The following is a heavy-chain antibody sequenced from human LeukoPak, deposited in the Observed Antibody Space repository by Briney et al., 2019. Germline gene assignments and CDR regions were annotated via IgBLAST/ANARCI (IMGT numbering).Heavy chain of an antibody. CDR1: GYTFTSNY. V-gene: IGHV1-46*01. J-gene: IGHJ4*02. CDR2: VNPLSGRT. Sequence: ASVKVSCKASGYTFTSNYIHWVRHAPGQGLEWMGLVNPLSGRTTYARRFQGRVTLTRDTSTSTVYMELRSLRSEDTAVYYCAREYDYDTSAFGDYWGQGALVTVSS. D-gene: IGHD3-22*01. CDR3: AREYDYDTSAFGDY.